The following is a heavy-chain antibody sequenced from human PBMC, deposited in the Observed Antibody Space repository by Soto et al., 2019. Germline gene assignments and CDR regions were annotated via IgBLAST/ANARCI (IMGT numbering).Heavy chain of an antibody. CDR3: ARDVLRIVVVVPAAPMDF. J-gene: IGHJ6*02. CDR1: GFTFSSYS. V-gene: IGHV3-21*01. CDR2: ISGSSSYI. Sequence: AESLRLSCAASGFTFSSYSMNWVRHAPGKGLEWVSSISGSSSYIYYEDSVKGRFTSSRDNAQNSLYLQMNSLRAEDTAVDYGARDVLRIVVVVPAAPMDFWGPGTTVTVSS. D-gene: IGHD2-2*01.